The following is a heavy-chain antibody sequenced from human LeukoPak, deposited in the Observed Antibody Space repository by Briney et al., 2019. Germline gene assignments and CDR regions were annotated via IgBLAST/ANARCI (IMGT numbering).Heavy chain of an antibody. D-gene: IGHD5-24*01. CDR1: GFTFSSYS. CDR2: ITSSHSDI. CDR3: ARGRNRDGYNS. J-gene: IGHJ5*02. Sequence: PGGSLRLSCAASGFTFSSYSMNWVRQAPGRGLEWVSSITSSHSDIDYAASVKGRFTISRDNARNSLYLQMHSLRAEDTAVYYCARGRNRDGYNSWGQGTLVTVSS. V-gene: IGHV3-21*01.